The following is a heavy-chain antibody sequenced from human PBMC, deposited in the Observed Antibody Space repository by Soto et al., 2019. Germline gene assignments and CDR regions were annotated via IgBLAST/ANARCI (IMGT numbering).Heavy chain of an antibody. J-gene: IGHJ3*02. V-gene: IGHV1-18*01. CDR1: GYTFTSYG. D-gene: IGHD3-10*01. Sequence: QVELVQSGAEVKKPGASVKVSCKASGYTFTSYGISWVRQSPGQGLEWMGWISAYNGNTNYAQKLQGRVTITTDTSTSTAYMELRSLRADDTAVYYCARDGPYYYGAGRDAFDILGQGTMVTVSS. CDR2: ISAYNGNT. CDR3: ARDGPYYYGAGRDAFDI.